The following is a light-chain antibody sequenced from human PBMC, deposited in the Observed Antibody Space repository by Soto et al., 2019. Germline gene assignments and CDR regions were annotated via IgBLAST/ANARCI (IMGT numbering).Light chain of an antibody. CDR3: SSYTSSATYV. Sequence: LTQPASVSGSPGQSITISCTGTSSDIGAYNYVSWYQQHPGKAPKLMIYDVSNRPSGLSNRFTGSKSGNTASLTISGLQAEDEADYYCSSYTSSATYVFGTGTKVTVL. V-gene: IGLV2-14*01. CDR2: DVS. J-gene: IGLJ1*01. CDR1: SSDIGAYNY.